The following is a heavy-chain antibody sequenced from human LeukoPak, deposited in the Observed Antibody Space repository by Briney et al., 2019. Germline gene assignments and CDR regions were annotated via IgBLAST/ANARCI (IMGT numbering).Heavy chain of an antibody. V-gene: IGHV3-23*01. J-gene: IGHJ1*01. Sequence: GRSLRLSCAASGFTFNNYAISWVRQAPGKGLEWVSAISGTGVSTYYADSVKGRFTISRDNSKNSLYLQMNSLRAEGAAVYYCAREYYDPSGYYFAYFQHWGQGTLVTVSS. CDR1: GFTFNNYA. CDR2: ISGTGVST. CDR3: AREYYDPSGYYFAYFQH. D-gene: IGHD3-22*01.